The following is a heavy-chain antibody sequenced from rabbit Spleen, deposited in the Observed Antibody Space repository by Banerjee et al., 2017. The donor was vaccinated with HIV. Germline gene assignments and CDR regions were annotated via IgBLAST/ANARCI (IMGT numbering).Heavy chain of an antibody. J-gene: IGHJ4*01. D-gene: IGHD4-1*01. CDR3: ARVSEASGWGEDV. CDR1: GFSFSDRDV. CDR2: INTATGKA. V-gene: IGHV1S45*01. Sequence: QEQLVESGGGLVKPEGSLTLTCKASGFSFSDRDVMCWVRQAPGKGLEWIACINTATGKAVYASWAKGRFTISKTSSTTVTLQMTSLTVADTATYFCARVSEASGWGEDVWGPGTLVTV.